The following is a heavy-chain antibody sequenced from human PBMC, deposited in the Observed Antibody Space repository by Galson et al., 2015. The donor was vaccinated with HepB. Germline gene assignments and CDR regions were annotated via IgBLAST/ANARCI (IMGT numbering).Heavy chain of an antibody. CDR2: ISAYNGNT. CDR3: ARSPYDFWSGYYFDY. CDR1: GYTFTSYG. V-gene: IGHV1-18*04. J-gene: IGHJ4*02. D-gene: IGHD3-3*01. Sequence: SVKVSCKASGYTFTSYGISWVRQAPGQGLEWMGWISAYNGNTNYAQKLQGRVTMTTDTSTSTAYMELRSLRSDDTAVYYCARSPYDFWSGYYFDYWGQGTLVTVSS.